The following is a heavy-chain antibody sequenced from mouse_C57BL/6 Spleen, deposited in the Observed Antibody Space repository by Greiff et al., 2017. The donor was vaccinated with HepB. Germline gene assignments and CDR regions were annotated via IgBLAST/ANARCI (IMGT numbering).Heavy chain of an antibody. Sequence: EVQGVESGGGLVQPGGSMKLSCAASGFTFSDAWMDWVRQSPEKGLEWVAEIRNKANNHATYYAESVKGRFTISRDDSKSSVYLQMNSLRAEDTGIYYCTRPSLLGYYFDYWGQGTTLTVSS. CDR1: GFTFSDAW. D-gene: IGHD2-10*01. J-gene: IGHJ2*01. V-gene: IGHV6-6*01. CDR3: TRPSLLGYYFDY. CDR2: IRNKANNHAT.